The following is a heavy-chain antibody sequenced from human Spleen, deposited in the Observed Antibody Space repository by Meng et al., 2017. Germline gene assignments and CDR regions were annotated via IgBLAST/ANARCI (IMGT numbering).Heavy chain of an antibody. J-gene: IGHJ4*02. CDR2: ISGSGGST. CDR1: GFTFSSYA. CDR3: AKRMAYLDSGGYHLDY. D-gene: IGHD3-22*01. V-gene: IGHV3-23*01. Sequence: GGSLRLSCAASGFTFSSYAMSWVRQAPGKGLEWVSTISGSGGSTYYADSVQGRFTISRDNSKNTLFLQMNILGAEDTALYYCAKRMAYLDSGGYHLDYWGQGALVTVSS.